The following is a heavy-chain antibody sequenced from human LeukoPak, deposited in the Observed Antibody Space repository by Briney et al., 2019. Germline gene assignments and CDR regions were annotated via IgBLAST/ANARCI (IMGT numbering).Heavy chain of an antibody. CDR2: INAGNGNT. V-gene: IGHV1-3*03. CDR3: ARESAGVYVPEYYFDY. D-gene: IGHD2-8*01. CDR1: GYTFTSYA. J-gene: IGHJ4*02. Sequence: ASVKVSCKASGYTFTSYAMHWVRQAPGQRLEWVGWINAGNGNTKYSQEFQGRVTITRDTSASTAYMELSSLRSEDMAVYYCARESAGVYVPEYYFDYWGQGTLVTVSS.